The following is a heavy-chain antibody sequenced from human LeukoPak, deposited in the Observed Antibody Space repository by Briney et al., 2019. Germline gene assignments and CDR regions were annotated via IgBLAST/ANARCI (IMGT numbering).Heavy chain of an antibody. V-gene: IGHV1-69*05. CDR3: ATPVDTAMVYGSAFDI. CDR1: GGTFSSYA. J-gene: IGHJ3*02. CDR2: IIPIFGTA. Sequence: ASVKVSCKASGGTFSSYAISWVRQAPGQGLEWMGRIIPIFGTANYAQKFQGRVTITTDESTSTAYMELSSLRSEDTAVYYCATPVDTAMVYGSAFDIWGQGTMVTVSS. D-gene: IGHD5-18*01.